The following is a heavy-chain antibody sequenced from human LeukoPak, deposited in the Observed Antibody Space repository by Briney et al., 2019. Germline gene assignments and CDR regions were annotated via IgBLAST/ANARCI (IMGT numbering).Heavy chain of an antibody. Sequence: ASVKVSCKASGYTFTSYGISWVRQAPGQGLEWMGWISAYNDNTYFAQKLQDRVTMTTDTSTNTAYMELRSLRSDDTAVYYCARDQNVGQLVQKFWSQGTLVTVSS. J-gene: IGHJ4*02. CDR3: ARDQNVGQLVQKF. CDR2: ISAYNDNT. D-gene: IGHD6-13*01. V-gene: IGHV1-18*04. CDR1: GYTFTSYG.